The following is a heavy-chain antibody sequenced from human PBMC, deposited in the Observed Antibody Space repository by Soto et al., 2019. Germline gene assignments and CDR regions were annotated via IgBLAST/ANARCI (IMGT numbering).Heavy chain of an antibody. J-gene: IGHJ6*03. Sequence: QVQLVQYGAEVRKPGSSVKVSCEASGGTFGRYPISWVRQAPGQGLEWTGRIVPVHEIVNYAQKFQPRVTSTADTSTGTAYLELSGLRSEDTGVYVWARVFQRLTMGSTAYVYMDVWGKGTTVTVSS. CDR3: ARVFQRLTMGSTAYVYMDV. D-gene: IGHD1-26*01. CDR1: GGTFGRYP. CDR2: IVPVHEIV. V-gene: IGHV1-69*02.